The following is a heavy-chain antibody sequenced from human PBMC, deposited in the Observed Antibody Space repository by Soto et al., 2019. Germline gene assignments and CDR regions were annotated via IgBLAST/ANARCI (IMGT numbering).Heavy chain of an antibody. CDR2: ISYDGSNK. Sequence: QVQLVESGGGVVQPGRSLRLSCAASGFTFSSYGMHWVRQAPGKGLEWVAVISYDGSNKYYADSVKGRFTISRDNSKNTLYLQMNSLRAEDTAVYYCVVGAFGSFDYWGQGTLVTVSS. CDR3: VVGAFGSFDY. V-gene: IGHV3-30*03. CDR1: GFTFSSYG. J-gene: IGHJ4*02. D-gene: IGHD1-26*01.